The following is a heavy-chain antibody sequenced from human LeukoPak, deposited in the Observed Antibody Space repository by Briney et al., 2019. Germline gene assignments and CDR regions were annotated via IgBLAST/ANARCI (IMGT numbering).Heavy chain of an antibody. V-gene: IGHV1-18*01. CDR3: AREFGLYYDSSGYYYDY. D-gene: IGHD3-22*01. J-gene: IGHJ4*02. CDR2: ISAYNGNT. CDR1: GYTFTSYG. Sequence: ASVKVSRKASGYTFTSYGISWVRQAPGQGLEWMGWISAYNGNTNHAQKLQGRVTMTTDTSTSTAYMELRSLRSDDTAVYYCAREFGLYYDSSGYYYDYWGQGTLVTVSS.